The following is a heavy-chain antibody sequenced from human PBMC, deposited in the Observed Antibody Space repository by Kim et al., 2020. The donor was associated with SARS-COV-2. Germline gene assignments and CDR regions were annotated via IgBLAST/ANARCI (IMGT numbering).Heavy chain of an antibody. J-gene: IGHJ4*02. Sequence: ASVKVSCKASDYTFTTYGISWVRQAPGQGLEWMGWISAYNGKTNYAQNLQGRVTMTTHTSTRTAYMELRSLRSDDTAVYYCARTGYYSGDYYYLDYWGQGTLVTVSS. CDR2: ISAYNGKT. D-gene: IGHD3-9*01. CDR1: DYTFTTYG. CDR3: ARTGYYSGDYYYLDY. V-gene: IGHV1-18*01.